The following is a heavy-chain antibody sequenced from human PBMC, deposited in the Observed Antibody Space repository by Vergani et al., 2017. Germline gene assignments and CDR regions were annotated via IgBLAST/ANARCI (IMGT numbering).Heavy chain of an antibody. CDR2: IYNSVST. Sequence: QVQLQESGPGLVKPSQTLYLTCTVSGGSISSGSYYWSWIRQPAGKGLGWIGRIYNSVSTNYNPSLKSRVTISVDTSKNQFSLKLSSVTAADTAVYYCARGGQYYYDSSGYYDYWGQGSLVTVSS. CDR1: GGSISSGSYY. J-gene: IGHJ4*02. D-gene: IGHD3-22*01. V-gene: IGHV4-61*02. CDR3: ARGGQYYYDSSGYYDY.